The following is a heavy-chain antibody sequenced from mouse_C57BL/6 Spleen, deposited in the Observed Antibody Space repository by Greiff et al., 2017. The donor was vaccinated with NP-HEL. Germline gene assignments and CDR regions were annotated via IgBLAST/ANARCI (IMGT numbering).Heavy chain of an antibody. CDR1: GYTFTSYW. V-gene: IGHV1-64*01. CDR3: ATSITTVVNWYFDV. J-gene: IGHJ1*03. Sequence: QVQLQQPGAELVKPGASVKLSCKASGYTFTSYWMHWVKQRPEQGLEWIGMIHPNSGSTNYNEKFKSKATLTVDKSSSTAYMQLSSLTSEDSAVYYCATSITTVVNWYFDVWGTGTTVTVSS. CDR2: IHPNSGST. D-gene: IGHD1-1*01.